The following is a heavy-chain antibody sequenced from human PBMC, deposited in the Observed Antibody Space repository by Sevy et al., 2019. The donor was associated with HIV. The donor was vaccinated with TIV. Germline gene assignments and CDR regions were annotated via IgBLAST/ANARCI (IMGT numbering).Heavy chain of an antibody. D-gene: IGHD6-13*01. Sequence: GGSLRLSCAASGFTFSDYDMSWIRQAPGKGLEWISYISSRNTYTNYAAPVKGRFTISRDNAKNSLYLHMDSLRAEETAVYYCARARIAASAPYYFDYWGQATLVTVSS. CDR2: ISSRNTYT. CDR1: GFTFSDYD. J-gene: IGHJ4*02. V-gene: IGHV3-11*06. CDR3: ARARIAASAPYYFDY.